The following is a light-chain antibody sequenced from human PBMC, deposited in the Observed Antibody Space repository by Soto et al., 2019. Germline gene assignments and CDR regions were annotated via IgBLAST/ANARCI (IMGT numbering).Light chain of an antibody. Sequence: LTQPPSASGTPGQRVTISCSGSSSNIGSNTVTWYQQLPGTAPKLLIYNNNQRPSGVPDRFSGSKSGTSASLAISGLQSDDEADYHCAAWDDSLNGPVFGGGTKLTVL. CDR3: AAWDDSLNGPV. CDR2: NNN. V-gene: IGLV1-44*01. CDR1: SSNIGSNT. J-gene: IGLJ3*02.